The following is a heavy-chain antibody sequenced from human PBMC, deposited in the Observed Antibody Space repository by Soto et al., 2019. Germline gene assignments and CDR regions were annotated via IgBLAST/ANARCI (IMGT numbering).Heavy chain of an antibody. CDR3: ARDRSRGSSYRPDAFDI. D-gene: IGHD5-18*01. CDR2: ISSSGSTI. CDR1: GFTFSDYY. Sequence: GGSLRLSCAASGFTFSDYYMSWLRQDPWKGLEWVSNISSSGSTIYYADSVKGRFTISRDNAKNSLYLQMNSLRAEDTAVYYCARDRSRGSSYRPDAFDISGQGTMVTVSS. V-gene: IGHV3-11*01. J-gene: IGHJ3*02.